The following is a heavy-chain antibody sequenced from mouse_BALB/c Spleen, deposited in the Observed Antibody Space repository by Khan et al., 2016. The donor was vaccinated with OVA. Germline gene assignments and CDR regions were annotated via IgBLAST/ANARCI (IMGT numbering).Heavy chain of an antibody. Sequence: VQLQQSGAELAKPGASVKMSCKASGYTFTSYWMHWVKQRPGQGLEWIGYINPSTGYTEYNQKCKDKATLTADKSSSTAYMQLRSLTSEDSSVYYFARATMMTIWFAYWGQGTLVTVSA. CDR1: GYTFTSYW. CDR2: INPSTGYT. J-gene: IGHJ3*01. D-gene: IGHD2-4*01. CDR3: ARATMMTIWFAY. V-gene: IGHV1-7*01.